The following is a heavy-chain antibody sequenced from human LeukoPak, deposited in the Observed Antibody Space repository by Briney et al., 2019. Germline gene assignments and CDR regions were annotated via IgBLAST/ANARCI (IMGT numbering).Heavy chain of an antibody. D-gene: IGHD6-19*01. CDR2: IYYTGGT. V-gene: IGHV4-59*08. CDR3: AKYGNSGWVIDN. J-gene: IGHJ4*02. CDR1: GGSIGSNY. Sequence: SETLSLTCTVSGGSIGSNYWTWIRQPPGKGLEYIGYIYYTGGTNYNPSLKSRVTISVDTSKNHFSLNLTSVTAADTAVYFCAKYGNSGWVIDNWGQGTLVTVSS.